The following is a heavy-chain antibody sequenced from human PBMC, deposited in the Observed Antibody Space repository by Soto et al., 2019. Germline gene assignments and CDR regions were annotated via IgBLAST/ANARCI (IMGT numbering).Heavy chain of an antibody. J-gene: IGHJ4*02. CDR1: GFTFSGST. CDR3: ARQPLDVPVASAIDY. D-gene: IGHD2-2*01. V-gene: IGHV3-73*02. Sequence: EVQLVESGGGSVQPGGSLRLSCAASGFTFSGSTIHWVRQTSGKGLEWVGRIPSKINTYATAYAVSVKGRFTISRDESKNTAYLQMNSLKIEDTAMYYCARQPLDVPVASAIDYWGQGTLVTVSS. CDR2: IPSKINTYAT.